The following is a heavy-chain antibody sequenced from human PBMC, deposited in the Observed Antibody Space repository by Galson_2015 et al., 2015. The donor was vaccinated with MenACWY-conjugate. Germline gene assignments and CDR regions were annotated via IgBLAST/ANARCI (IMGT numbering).Heavy chain of an antibody. J-gene: IGHJ4*02. Sequence: SLRLSCAASGFPFSDYSMNWVRQAPGKGLEWVSFISSSSSYIYYADSVKGRFTVSRDNAKNSLYLQMTSLRAEYTAVYYCARDPRTIIKYHFDHWGQGSLGTVSS. CDR1: GFPFSDYS. CDR3: ARDPRTIIKYHFDH. V-gene: IGHV3-21*01. CDR2: ISSSSSYI. D-gene: IGHD2-2*01.